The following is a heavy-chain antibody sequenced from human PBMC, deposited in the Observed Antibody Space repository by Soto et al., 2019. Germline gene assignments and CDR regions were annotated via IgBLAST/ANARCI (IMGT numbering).Heavy chain of an antibody. CDR1: GLTFSSYA. J-gene: IGHJ4*02. D-gene: IGHD3-22*01. CDR3: ARDPGSGYYYYFDY. V-gene: IGHV3-30-3*01. CDR2: ISYDGSNK. Sequence: QVQLVESGGGVVQPGRSLRLSCAASGLTFSSYAMHWVRQAPGKGLEWVAVISYDGSNKYYADSVKGRFTISRDNSKNTLYLQMNSLRAEDTAVYYCARDPGSGYYYYFDYWGQGTLVTVSS.